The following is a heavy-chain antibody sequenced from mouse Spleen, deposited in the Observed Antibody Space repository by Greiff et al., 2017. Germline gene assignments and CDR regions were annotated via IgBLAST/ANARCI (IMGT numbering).Heavy chain of an antibody. V-gene: IGHV5-9*04. CDR1: GFTFSSYA. J-gene: IGHJ2*01. Sequence: EVKLVESGGGLVKLGGSLKLSCAASGFTFSSYAMSWVRQTPEKRLEWVATISSGGGNTYYPDSVKGRFTISRDNAKNTLYLQMSSLKSEDTAMYYCARSLRRNFDYWGQGTTLTVSS. D-gene: IGHD2-12*01. CDR2: ISSGGGNT. CDR3: ARSLRRNFDY.